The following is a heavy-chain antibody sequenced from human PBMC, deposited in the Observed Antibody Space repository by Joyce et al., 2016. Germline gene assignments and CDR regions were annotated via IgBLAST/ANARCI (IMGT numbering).Heavy chain of an antibody. J-gene: IGHJ4*02. D-gene: IGHD4-23*01. Sequence: QVRLQESGPGLVRPSGTLSLTCAVSGVSISSDNWWSWVRPPPGKGLEWRGETYHRGDPKDNPYVKSRVTISVDKSKNRFSLKLASVTAADTAVYYCGKYGGNYGMREAHFVRWGQGVLVTVSS. V-gene: IGHV4-4*02. CDR1: GVSISSDNW. CDR2: TYHRGDP. CDR3: GKYGGNYGMREAHFVR.